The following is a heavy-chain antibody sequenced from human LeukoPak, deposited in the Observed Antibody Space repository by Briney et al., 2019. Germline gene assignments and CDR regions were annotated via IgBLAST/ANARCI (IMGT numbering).Heavy chain of an antibody. Sequence: GGSLRLSCAASGFTFSSYAMSWVRQAPGKGLEWVSAITDSGGNTYYTDSVKGRFTISRDNSKNTLYLQMNSLRTEDTAVYYCARRMAANAFDIWGQGTMVTVSS. CDR1: GFTFSSYA. CDR3: ARRMAANAFDI. J-gene: IGHJ3*02. D-gene: IGHD5-24*01. CDR2: ITDSGGNT. V-gene: IGHV3-23*01.